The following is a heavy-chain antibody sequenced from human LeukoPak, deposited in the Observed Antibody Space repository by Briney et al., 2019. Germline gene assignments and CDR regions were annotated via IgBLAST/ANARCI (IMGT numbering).Heavy chain of an antibody. D-gene: IGHD2-21*01. CDR2: INHRGGT. CDR3: ARQIGRDLWSFDY. V-gene: IGHV4-39*01. J-gene: IGHJ4*02. CDR1: GGSISSGDYW. Sequence: PSETLSLTCTVSGGSISSGDYWWGWIRQPPGKGLEWIASINHRGGTHYNPPLKSRVTISVDTSKNQFSLNLRSVTAADTAVYYCARQIGRDLWSFDYWGQGTLVIVSS.